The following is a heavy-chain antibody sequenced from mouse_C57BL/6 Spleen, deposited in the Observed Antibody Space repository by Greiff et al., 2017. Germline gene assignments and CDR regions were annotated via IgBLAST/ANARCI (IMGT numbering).Heavy chain of an antibody. CDR3: ARALTTVVATPLYYAMYY. J-gene: IGHJ4*01. CDR2: IDPSDSYT. V-gene: IGHV1-69*01. Sequence: QVQLQQSGAELVMPGASVKLSCKASGYTFTSYWMHWVKQRPGQGLEWIGEIDPSDSYTNYNQKFKGKSTLTVDKSSSTAYMQLSSLTSEDSAVYYCARALTTVVATPLYYAMYYWGQGTSVTVSS. D-gene: IGHD1-1*01. CDR1: GYTFTSYW.